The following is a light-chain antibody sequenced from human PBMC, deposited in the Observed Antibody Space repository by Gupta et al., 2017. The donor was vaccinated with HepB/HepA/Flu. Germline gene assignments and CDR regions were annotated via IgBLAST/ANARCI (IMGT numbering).Light chain of an antibody. J-gene: IGKJ3*01. CDR2: DAS. V-gene: IGKV1-33*01. Sequence: DIQMTQSPSSLSASVGDRVTITCQASQDISNYLNWYQQKPGKAPKLLIYDASNLETGVPSRFSGSGSGTDFTFTISSLQPEDIATYYCQQDYNLPHTFGHGTKVDIK. CDR3: QQDYNLPHT. CDR1: QDISNY.